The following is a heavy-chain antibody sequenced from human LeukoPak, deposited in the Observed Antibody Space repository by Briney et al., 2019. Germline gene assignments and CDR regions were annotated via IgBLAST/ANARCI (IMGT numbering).Heavy chain of an antibody. Sequence: PGGSLRLSCAASGFTFSSYEMNWVRQAPGKGLEWVSYISSSGSTIYYAASVKGRFTISRDNAKNSLYLQMNSLRAEDTAVYYCARGYSNYGYAFDIWGQGTMVTVSS. CDR2: ISSSGSTI. V-gene: IGHV3-48*03. J-gene: IGHJ3*02. D-gene: IGHD4-11*01. CDR1: GFTFSSYE. CDR3: ARGYSNYGYAFDI.